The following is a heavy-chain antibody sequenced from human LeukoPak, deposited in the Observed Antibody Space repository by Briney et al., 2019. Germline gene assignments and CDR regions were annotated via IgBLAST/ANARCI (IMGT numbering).Heavy chain of an antibody. CDR3: SRGIDAYKCGNS. D-gene: IGHD5-24*01. CDR1: GGSFSGYY. J-gene: IGHJ4*02. CDR2: INHSGST. V-gene: IGHV4-34*01. Sequence: KPSETLSLTCAVYGGSFSGYYWSWIRQPPGKGLEWIGEINHSGSTNYNPSLKSRVTISVDTSNNHFSLKMNSVTAADTAINYCSRGIDAYKCGNSWGQGTLVTVSS.